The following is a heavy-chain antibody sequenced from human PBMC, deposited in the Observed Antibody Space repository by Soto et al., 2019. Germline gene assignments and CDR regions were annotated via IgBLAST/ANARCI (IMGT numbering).Heavy chain of an antibody. CDR1: GGSISSSSYY. V-gene: IGHV4-39*01. Sequence: SETLSLTCTVSGGSISSSSYYWGWIRQPPGKGLEWIGSIYYSGSTYYNPSLKSRVTISVDTSKNQFSLKLSSVTAADTAVYYCARPRFLELLFRGTYYGMDVWGQGTTVTVSS. CDR2: IYYSGST. D-gene: IGHD3-3*01. J-gene: IGHJ6*02. CDR3: ARPRFLELLFRGTYYGMDV.